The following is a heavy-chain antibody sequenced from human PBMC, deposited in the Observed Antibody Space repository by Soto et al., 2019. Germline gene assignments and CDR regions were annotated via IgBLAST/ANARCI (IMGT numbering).Heavy chain of an antibody. J-gene: IGHJ4*02. D-gene: IGHD4-17*01. CDR3: AHKIYGDYVDY. CDR1: GFSLTTYAMG. CDR2: IYWDDDK. Sequence: QITLKESGPTLVKPTQTLTLTCTFSGFSLTTYAMGVGWIRQPPGKALEWLALIYWDDDKRYNPSLESRLTITKATSKNQVVLSMTNTDPMDTATYFCAHKIYGDYVDYWGQGTLVTVSS. V-gene: IGHV2-5*02.